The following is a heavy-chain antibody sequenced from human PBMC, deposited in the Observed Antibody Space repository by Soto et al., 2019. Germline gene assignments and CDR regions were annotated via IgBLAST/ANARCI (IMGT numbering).Heavy chain of an antibody. V-gene: IGHV1-69*06. CDR1: GGTFSSYA. J-gene: IGHJ3*02. Sequence: GASVKVSCKASGGTFSSYAISWVRQAPGQGLEWMGGFIPIFGTANYAQKFQGRVTMTEDKSTDTAYMELSSLRSEDTAVYYCATGVDTKAFDIWGQGTMVTVSS. CDR2: FIPIFGTA. D-gene: IGHD5-18*01. CDR3: ATGVDTKAFDI.